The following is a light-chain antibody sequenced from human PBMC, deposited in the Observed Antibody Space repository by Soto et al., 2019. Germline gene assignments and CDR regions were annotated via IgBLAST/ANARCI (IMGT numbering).Light chain of an antibody. J-gene: IGKJ2*01. CDR3: QQYNKWPPFT. V-gene: IGKV3-15*01. CDR1: QSVSSS. CDR2: AAS. Sequence: EIVLTQSPATLSVSPGERATLSCRASQSVSSSLAWYQHKPGQAPRLLIYAASTRAAGVPNRFSGSGSGTGFTLTIDSVQSEDLAVYYCQQYNKWPPFTFGQGTKVDIK.